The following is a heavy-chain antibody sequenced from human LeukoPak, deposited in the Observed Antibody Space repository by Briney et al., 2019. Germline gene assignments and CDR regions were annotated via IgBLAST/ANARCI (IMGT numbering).Heavy chain of an antibody. Sequence: GASVKVSCKASGYTFTSYGISWVRQAPGQGLEWMGWISAYNGNTNYAQKLQGGVTMTTDTSTSTAYMELRSLRSDDTAVYYCARAGVAAAAPRFWDYWGQGTLVTVSS. CDR3: ARAGVAAAAPRFWDY. CDR2: ISAYNGNT. J-gene: IGHJ4*02. D-gene: IGHD6-13*01. V-gene: IGHV1-18*01. CDR1: GYTFTSYG.